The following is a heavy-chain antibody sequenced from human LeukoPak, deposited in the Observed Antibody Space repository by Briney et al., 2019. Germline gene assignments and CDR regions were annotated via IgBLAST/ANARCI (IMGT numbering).Heavy chain of an antibody. V-gene: IGHV4-39*07. CDR1: GGSISSSSYY. J-gene: IGHJ4*02. CDR2: IYYSGST. Sequence: SETLSLTCTVSGGSISSSSYYWGWIRQPPGKGLEWIGSIYYSGSTYYNPSLKSRVTISVDTSKNQFSLRLSSVTAADTAVYYCARGRTDTGEFDYWGQGTLVTVSS. CDR3: ARGRTDTGEFDY. D-gene: IGHD1-14*01.